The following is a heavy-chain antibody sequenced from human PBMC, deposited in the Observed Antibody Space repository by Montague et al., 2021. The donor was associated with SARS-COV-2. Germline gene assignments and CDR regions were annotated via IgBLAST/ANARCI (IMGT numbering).Heavy chain of an antibody. CDR2: TYFNGHS. V-gene: IGHV4-39*01. J-gene: IGHJ3*02. CDR1: GGPISNSHYY. D-gene: IGHD2-2*01. Sequence: SETLSLTCTVSGGPISNSHYYCAWIRQPPGKGLEWIGSTYFNGHSYYNPSLKNRASISLNTSKNQYYLKLNSVAAADTAVYYCARQPPYQTGALDIWGQGTMVTVSS. CDR3: ARQPPYQTGALDI.